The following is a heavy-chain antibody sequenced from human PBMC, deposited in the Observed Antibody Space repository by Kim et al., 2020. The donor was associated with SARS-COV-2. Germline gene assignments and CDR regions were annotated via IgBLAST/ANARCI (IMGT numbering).Heavy chain of an antibody. CDR2: IYSSGST. V-gene: IGHV4-4*07. CDR1: GGSINNYY. Sequence: SETLSLTCTVSGGSINNYYWSWIRQPAGKGLEWIGRIYSSGSTNYNPSLKSRVTMSVDTSKNQFSLKLSSVTAADTAVYYCARDQSDTAMVINYFAYWG. CDR3: ARDQSDTAMVINYFAY. D-gene: IGHD5-18*01. J-gene: IGHJ4*01.